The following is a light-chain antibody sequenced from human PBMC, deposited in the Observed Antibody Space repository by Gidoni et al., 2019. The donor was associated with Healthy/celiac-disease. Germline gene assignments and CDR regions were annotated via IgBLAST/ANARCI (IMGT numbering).Light chain of an antibody. CDR2: GAS. Sequence: EIVMTQSPATLSVSPGERATLSCRASQSVSSNLAWYQQKPGQAPRLLIYGASTRATGIPARFSGSGSGTEFTLTISSLQSEDFAVYYCQQYNNWPPDMYTFXQXTKLEIK. CDR1: QSVSSN. J-gene: IGKJ2*01. CDR3: QQYNNWPPDMYT. V-gene: IGKV3-15*01.